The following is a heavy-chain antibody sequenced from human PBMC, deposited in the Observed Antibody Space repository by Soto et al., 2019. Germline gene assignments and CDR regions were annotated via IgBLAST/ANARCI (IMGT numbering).Heavy chain of an antibody. J-gene: IGHJ4*02. V-gene: IGHV4-59*08. CDR3: ARHEASAGQRGLDY. D-gene: IGHD6-13*01. CDR1: GGSVSSSY. CDR2: IYYSGGT. Sequence: QVQLQASGPGLVKPSETLSLTCTVSGGSVSSSYWSWIRQSTGKGLEWIGYIYYSGGTTYNPSLKSRVTISEDTSRTQFSLRLSSVTAADTAVYYCARHEASAGQRGLDYWGQGTLVTVSS.